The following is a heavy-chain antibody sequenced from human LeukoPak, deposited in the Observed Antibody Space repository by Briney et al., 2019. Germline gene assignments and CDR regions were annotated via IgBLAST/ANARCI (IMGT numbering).Heavy chain of an antibody. D-gene: IGHD6-6*01. CDR1: GFTFSSYD. Sequence: PGGSLRLSCAASGFTFSSYDMHWVRQAPGKGREGVAVISYVVSNISSAYSVMGRFTISRDNSNNTLYLQFNSLRAEDTAVYSCARAFFPIEYSSSWRAFHLWGQGTMVPVSS. CDR2: ISYVVSNI. V-gene: IGHV3-30-3*01. J-gene: IGHJ3*01. CDR3: ARAFFPIEYSSSWRAFHL.